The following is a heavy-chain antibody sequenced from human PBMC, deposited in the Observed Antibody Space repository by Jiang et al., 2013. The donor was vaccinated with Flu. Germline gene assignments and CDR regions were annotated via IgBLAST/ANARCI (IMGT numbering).Heavy chain of an antibody. D-gene: IGHD3-22*01. CDR2: IKSKTDGGTT. J-gene: IGHJ3*02. CDR1: GFTFSNAW. V-gene: IGHV3-15*01. Sequence: VQLLESGGGLVKPGGSLRLSCAASGFTFSNAWMSWVRQAPGKGLEWVGRIKSKTDGGTTDYAAPVKGRFTISRDDSKNTLYLQMNSLKTEDTAVYYCTTDPGYYYDSSGYYGEDAFDIWGQRDNGHRLF. CDR3: TTDPGYYYDSSGYYGEDAFDI.